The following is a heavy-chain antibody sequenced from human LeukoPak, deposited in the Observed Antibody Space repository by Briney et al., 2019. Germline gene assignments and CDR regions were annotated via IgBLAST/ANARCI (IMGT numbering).Heavy chain of an antibody. CDR2: IYNGGIT. D-gene: IGHD2-15*01. V-gene: IGHV4-31*03. CDR1: GGSISTSYYY. CDR3: ARARIVAGYYYGMDV. Sequence: SETLSLTCTVSGGSISTSYYYWGWIRQHPGKGLEWIGYIYNGGITYYNPSLKSRATISLDTSKNQFSLRLSSVTAADTAVYYCARARIVAGYYYGMDVWGQGTTVTVSS. J-gene: IGHJ6*02.